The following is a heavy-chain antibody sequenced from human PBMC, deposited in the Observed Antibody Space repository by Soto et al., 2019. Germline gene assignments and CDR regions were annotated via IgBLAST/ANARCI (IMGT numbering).Heavy chain of an antibody. J-gene: IGHJ4*02. V-gene: IGHV2-5*01. CDR1: GFSLRTTGVG. CDR3: AHTWGLPFDY. D-gene: IGHD3-16*01. CDR2: IYWNDDK. Sequence: QSTLKESGPTLVKPTQTLTLTCTYSGFSLRTTGVGVGWIRQPPGKALEWLGIIYWNDDKRYSPSLKNRFTLTSDISKSQVVLTMTNMDPVDTATYYCAHTWGLPFDYWGQGTLVIVSS.